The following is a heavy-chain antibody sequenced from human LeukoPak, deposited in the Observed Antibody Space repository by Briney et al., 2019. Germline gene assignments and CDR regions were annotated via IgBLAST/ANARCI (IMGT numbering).Heavy chain of an antibody. J-gene: IGHJ5*02. V-gene: IGHV4-30-4*08. CDR3: ARDHFSLTRAAAGTSWFDP. Sequence: SETLSLTCTVSGGSISSGDYYWSWIRQPPGKGLEWIGYIYYSGSTYYNPSLKSRVTISVDRSKNQFSLKLSSVTAADTAVYYCARDHFSLTRAAAGTSWFDPWGQGTLVTVSS. CDR1: GGSISSGDYY. CDR2: IYYSGST. D-gene: IGHD6-13*01.